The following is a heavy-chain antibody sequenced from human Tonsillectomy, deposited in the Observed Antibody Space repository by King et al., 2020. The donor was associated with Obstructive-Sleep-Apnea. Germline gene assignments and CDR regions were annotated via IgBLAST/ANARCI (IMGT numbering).Heavy chain of an antibody. CDR2: INGNSDSI. CDR3: VKDKNSGWYVDYFDC. J-gene: IGHJ4*02. Sequence: VQLVESGGGLAQPGRSLRLSCAASGFSFDEYAMHWVRQAPGKGLEWVSGINGNSDSIGYAGSVKGRFTISRDNAKNSLYLQVNSLRAEDTALYYCVKDKNSGWYVDYFDCWGQGTLVTVSS. D-gene: IGHD6-19*01. V-gene: IGHV3-9*01. CDR1: GFSFDEYA.